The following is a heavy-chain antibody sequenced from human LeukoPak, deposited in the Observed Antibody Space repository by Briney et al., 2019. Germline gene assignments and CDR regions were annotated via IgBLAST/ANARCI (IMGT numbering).Heavy chain of an antibody. CDR3: ARGGYDSSGYYWGYFDY. J-gene: IGHJ4*02. Sequence: PSETLSLTCAVYGGSFSGYYWSWIRQPPGKGLEWIGEINHSGSTNYNPSLKSRVTISVDTSKNQFSLKLSSVTAADTAVYYCARGGYDSSGYYWGYFDYWGQGTLVTVSS. CDR2: INHSGST. CDR1: GGSFSGYY. V-gene: IGHV4-34*01. D-gene: IGHD3-22*01.